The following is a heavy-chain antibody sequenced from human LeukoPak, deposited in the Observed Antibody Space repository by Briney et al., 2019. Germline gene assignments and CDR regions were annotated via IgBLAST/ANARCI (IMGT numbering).Heavy chain of an antibody. D-gene: IGHD4-17*01. V-gene: IGHV3-11*04. Sequence: GGSLRLSCAASGFTFSDYYMSWIRQAPGKGLEWVSYISSSGSTIYYADSVKGRFTISRDNAKNSLYLQMNSLRADDTAVYYCPRAGAYLGDAFDIWAKGQWSPSLQ. CDR3: PRAGAYLGDAFDI. CDR1: GFTFSDYY. J-gene: IGHJ3*02. CDR2: ISSSGSTI.